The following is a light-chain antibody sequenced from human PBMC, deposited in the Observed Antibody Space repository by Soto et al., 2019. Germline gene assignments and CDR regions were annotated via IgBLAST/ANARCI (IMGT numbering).Light chain of an antibody. J-gene: IGKJ5*01. V-gene: IGKV3-20*01. CDR3: QQYVSAPIT. Sequence: EIVLTHSPGTLSLSPLEIATLSFRASQSLSSNYLAWYQQKPGQAPRLLIYGVSSRATGVPVSFSGSGSGTDFTLTISRLEPEDFAVYYCQQYVSAPITFGQGTRLEIK. CDR2: GVS. CDR1: QSLSSNY.